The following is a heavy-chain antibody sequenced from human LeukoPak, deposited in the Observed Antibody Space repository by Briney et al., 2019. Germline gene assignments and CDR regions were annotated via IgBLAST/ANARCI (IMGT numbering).Heavy chain of an antibody. J-gene: IGHJ6*04. D-gene: IGHD3-10*02. Sequence: PGGSLRLSCAASGFPFSTYGMHWVRQAPGKGLEWVAVLSYDGSNQHHADSVKGRFIISRDNSKNTLYLQMNSLRPEDTAVYYCAELGITMIGGVWGKGTTVTISS. V-gene: IGHV3-30*18. CDR2: LSYDGSNQ. CDR1: GFPFSTYG. CDR3: AELGITMIGGV.